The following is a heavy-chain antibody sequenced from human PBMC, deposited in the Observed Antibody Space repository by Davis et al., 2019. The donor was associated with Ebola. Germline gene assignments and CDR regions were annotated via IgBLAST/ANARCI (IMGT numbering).Heavy chain of an antibody. CDR3: GRESGRYRGDPFDI. CDR2: INHSGST. D-gene: IGHD1-26*01. J-gene: IGHJ3*02. CDR1: GGSFSGYY. Sequence: MPSETLSLTCAVYGGSFSGYYWSWIRQPPGKGLEWIGEINHSGSTNYNPSLKSRVTISVDTSKNQFSMRLSSVTAEDTALYYCGRESGRYRGDPFDIWGQGKMVTVSS. V-gene: IGHV4-34*01.